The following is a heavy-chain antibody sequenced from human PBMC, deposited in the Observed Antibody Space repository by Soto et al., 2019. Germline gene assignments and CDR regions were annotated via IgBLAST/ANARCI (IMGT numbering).Heavy chain of an antibody. CDR2: ISGSGGST. CDR3: GKERRGSGWLGCSD. J-gene: IGHJ6*02. D-gene: IGHD3-10*01. V-gene: IGHV3-23*01. CDR1: GFTFSSYA. Sequence: PVGSLRLSCAASGFTFSSYAMSWVRQAPGKGLEWVSAISGSGGSTYYADSVKGRFTISRDNSKNTLYLQMNSLRAEDTAVYYCGKERRGSGWLGCSDWGRGMTVTVSS.